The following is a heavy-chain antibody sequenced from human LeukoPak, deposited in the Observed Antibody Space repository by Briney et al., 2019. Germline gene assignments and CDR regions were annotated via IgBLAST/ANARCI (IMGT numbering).Heavy chain of an antibody. J-gene: IGHJ4*02. D-gene: IGHD3-10*01. CDR2: IKQDGSEK. Sequence: GGSLRLSCAASGFTFSSYWMSWVRQAPGKGLEWVANIKQDGSEKYYVDSVKGRFTISRDNAKNSLYLQRNSLRAEDTAVYYCARDGGDLWFGESRGYYFDYWGQGTLVTVSS. CDR1: GFTFSSYW. CDR3: ARDGGDLWFGESRGYYFDY. V-gene: IGHV3-7*03.